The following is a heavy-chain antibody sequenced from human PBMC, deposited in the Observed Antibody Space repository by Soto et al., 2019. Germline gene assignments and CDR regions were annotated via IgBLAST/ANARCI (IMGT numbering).Heavy chain of an antibody. CDR2: INHSGST. D-gene: IGHD6-6*01. V-gene: IGHV4-34*01. CDR3: ARTSRFDY. J-gene: IGHJ4*02. Sequence: QVQLQQWGAGLLKPSETLSLTCAVYGGSFSGYYWSWIRQPPGKGLEWIGEINHSGSTNYNPSLKSRVTISVDTSKSQFSLELSSVTAADTAVYYCARTSRFDYWGQGTLVTVSS. CDR1: GGSFSGYY.